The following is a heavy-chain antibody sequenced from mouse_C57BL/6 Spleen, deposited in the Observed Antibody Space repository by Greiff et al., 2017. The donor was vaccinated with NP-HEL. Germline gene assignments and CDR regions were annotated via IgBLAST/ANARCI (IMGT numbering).Heavy chain of an antibody. CDR1: GYTFTDYY. V-gene: IGHV1-76*01. D-gene: IGHD2-12*01. Sequence: VQLQQSGAELVRPGASVKLSCKASGYTFTDYYINWVKQRPGQGLEWIARIYPGSGNTYYNEKFKGKATLTAEKSSSTAYMQLSSLTSEDSAVYFCAREWGTYDVGPFAYWGQGTLVTVSA. CDR2: IYPGSGNT. J-gene: IGHJ3*01. CDR3: AREWGTYDVGPFAY.